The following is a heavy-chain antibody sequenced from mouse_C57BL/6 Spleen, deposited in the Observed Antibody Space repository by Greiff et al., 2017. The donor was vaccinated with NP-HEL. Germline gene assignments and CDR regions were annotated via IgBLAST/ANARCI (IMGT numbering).Heavy chain of an antibody. CDR3: ARLLYDGYGYYFDY. Sequence: QVTLKESGPGILQPSQTLSLTCSFSGFSLSTFGMGVGWIRQPSGKGLEWLEHIWWDDDKYYNPALKSRLTISKDTSKNQVFLKIANVDTADTATYYCARLLYDGYGYYFDYWGQGTTLTVSS. CDR1: GFSLSTFGMG. J-gene: IGHJ2*01. CDR2: IWWDDDK. V-gene: IGHV8-8*01. D-gene: IGHD2-3*01.